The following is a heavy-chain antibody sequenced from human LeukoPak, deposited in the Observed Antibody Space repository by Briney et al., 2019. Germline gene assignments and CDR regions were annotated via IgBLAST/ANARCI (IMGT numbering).Heavy chain of an antibody. D-gene: IGHD6-19*01. Sequence: PGRSLRLACAASGFTFSSYAMHWVRQAPGKGLEWVAVISYDGSNKYYADSVKGRFTISRDNSKNTLYLQMNSLRAEDTAVYYCVAGGIAVADWANLSSFQHWGQGTLVTVSS. CDR3: VAGGIAVADWANLSSFQH. CDR1: GFTFSSYA. V-gene: IGHV3-30*04. J-gene: IGHJ1*01. CDR2: ISYDGSNK.